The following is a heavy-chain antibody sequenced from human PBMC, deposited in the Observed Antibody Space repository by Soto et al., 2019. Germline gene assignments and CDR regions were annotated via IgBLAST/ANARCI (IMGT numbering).Heavy chain of an antibody. CDR2: IYYSGST. D-gene: IGHD4-4*01. J-gene: IGHJ5*02. V-gene: IGHV4-59*01. CDR1: GGSTSSYY. CDR3: ADTGSNSRFSVS. Sequence: PSETLSLTCTVSGGSTSSYYWSWIRQPPGKGLEWIGYIYYSGSTNYNPSLKSRVTISVDTSKNQFSLKLSSVTAADTAVYYCADTGSNSRFSVSWGQALLISVS.